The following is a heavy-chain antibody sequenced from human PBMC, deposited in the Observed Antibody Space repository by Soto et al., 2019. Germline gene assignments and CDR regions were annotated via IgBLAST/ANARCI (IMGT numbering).Heavy chain of an antibody. V-gene: IGHV3-74*01. CDR1: GFIFSDYY. J-gene: IGHJ4*02. CDR3: VRDFMTMSGIN. CDR2: ISGDGGRT. Sequence: EVQLMESGGGLVQPGGSLRLSCAASGFIFSDYYMHWVRQGPGKGLVWVSCISGDGGRTYYADSVKGRFTISRDNAKSTLYLQMSSLRGDDTAVYYCVRDFMTMSGINWGQGTLVAVSS. D-gene: IGHD1-20*01.